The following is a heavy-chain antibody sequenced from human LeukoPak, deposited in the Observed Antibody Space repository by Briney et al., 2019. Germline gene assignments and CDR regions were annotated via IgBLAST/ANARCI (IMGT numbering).Heavy chain of an antibody. CDR1: GFTFSSYA. CDR3: AKGADIVVVPAGKAGGIFDY. Sequence: PGGSLRLSCAASGFTFSSYAMSWVSQAPGKGLEWVSGISGSGGSTSYADSVKGRFTISRDNSKNTLYLQVYSLRAEDTAVYYCAKGADIVVVPAGKAGGIFDYWGQGTLVTVSS. D-gene: IGHD2-2*01. J-gene: IGHJ4*02. CDR2: ISGSGGST. V-gene: IGHV3-23*01.